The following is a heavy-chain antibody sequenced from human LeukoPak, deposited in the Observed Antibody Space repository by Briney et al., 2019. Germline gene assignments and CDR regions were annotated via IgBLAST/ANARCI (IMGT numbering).Heavy chain of an antibody. J-gene: IGHJ3*02. CDR2: IIPIFGTA. CDR3: ARDTAIVLGAAIDI. Sequence: SVKVSCKASGGTFSSYAISWVRQAPGQGLEWMGGIIPIFGTANYAQKFQGRVTITADESTSTAYMELSSLRSEDTAVYYCARDTAIVLGAAIDIWGQGTMVTVSS. D-gene: IGHD5-18*01. CDR1: GGTFSSYA. V-gene: IGHV1-69*13.